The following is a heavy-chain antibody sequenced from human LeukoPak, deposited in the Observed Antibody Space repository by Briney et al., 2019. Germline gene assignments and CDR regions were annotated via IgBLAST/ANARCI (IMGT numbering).Heavy chain of an antibody. CDR1: GGSFSGYY. Sequence: SETLSLTCAVYGGSFSGYYWSWIRQPPGKGLEWIGEINHSGSTNYNPSLKSRVTISVDTSKNQFSLKLSDVTAADTAVYYCARGRWELKRRAFDIWGQGTMVTVSS. CDR2: INHSGST. V-gene: IGHV4-34*01. D-gene: IGHD1-26*01. CDR3: ARGRWELKRRAFDI. J-gene: IGHJ3*02.